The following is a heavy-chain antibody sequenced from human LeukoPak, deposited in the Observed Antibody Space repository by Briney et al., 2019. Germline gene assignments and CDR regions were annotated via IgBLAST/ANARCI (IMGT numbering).Heavy chain of an antibody. CDR1: GFTFSSYS. Sequence: GGSLRLSCAASGFTFSSYSMNWVRQAPGKGLEWVSYISSSSSTIYYADSVKGRFTISRDNAKNSLYLQMNSLRAEDTAVYYCARGSVPAAPGIDFDYWGQGTLVTVSS. D-gene: IGHD2-2*01. CDR3: ARGSVPAAPGIDFDY. CDR2: ISSSSSTI. J-gene: IGHJ4*02. V-gene: IGHV3-48*04.